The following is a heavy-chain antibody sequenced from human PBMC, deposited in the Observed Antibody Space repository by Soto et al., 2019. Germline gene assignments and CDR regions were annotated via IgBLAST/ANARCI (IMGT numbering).Heavy chain of an antibody. Sequence: PGGSLRLSCAASGFTFSSYGMHWVRQAPGKGLEWVAVISYDGSNKYYADFVKGRFTISRDNSKNTLYLQMNSLRAEDTAVYYCAKDKVVPAAMIVYYFDYWGQGTLVTVSS. CDR3: AKDKVVPAAMIVYYFDY. J-gene: IGHJ4*02. V-gene: IGHV3-30*18. D-gene: IGHD2-2*01. CDR2: ISYDGSNK. CDR1: GFTFSSYG.